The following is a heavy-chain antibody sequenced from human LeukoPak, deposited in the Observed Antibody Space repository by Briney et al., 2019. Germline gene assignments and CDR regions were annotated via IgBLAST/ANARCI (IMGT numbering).Heavy chain of an antibody. Sequence: NASETLSLTHTVSGGSVTSCYWSWIRQPPGKGLEWIGYIYYSGSTNYNPSLKSRVTISVDTSTNQFSLKLSSVTAADTAVYYCARDNWNYGSSMDVWGQGTTVTVSS. CDR2: IYYSGST. CDR3: ARDNWNYGSSMDV. CDR1: GGSVTSCY. J-gene: IGHJ6*02. D-gene: IGHD1-7*01. V-gene: IGHV4-59*02.